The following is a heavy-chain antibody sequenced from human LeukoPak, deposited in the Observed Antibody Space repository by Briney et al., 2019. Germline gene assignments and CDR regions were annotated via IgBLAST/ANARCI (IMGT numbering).Heavy chain of an antibody. D-gene: IGHD2-2*01. Sequence: VASVKVSCKASGYTFTSYYMHWVRQAPGQGLEWMGIINPSGGSTSYAQKFQGRVTMTTDTSTSTAYMELRSLRSDDTAVYYCARLIVVVPAAMPGVVSRYYGMDVWGQGTTVTVSS. CDR1: GYTFTSYY. J-gene: IGHJ6*02. CDR2: INPSGGST. V-gene: IGHV1-46*01. CDR3: ARLIVVVPAAMPGVVSRYYGMDV.